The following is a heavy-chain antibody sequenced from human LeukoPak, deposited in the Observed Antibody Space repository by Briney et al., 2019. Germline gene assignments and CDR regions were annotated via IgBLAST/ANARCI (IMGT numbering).Heavy chain of an antibody. V-gene: IGHV3-7*03. Sequence: GGSLRLSCAVSGFPFSNSWMYWVRQAPGKGLEGVANIKKDGSGISYVDSVKGRFIISRDNARNSLYLQMNSLRVEDTAVYFCAGGRSMEVWGKGTAVTVSS. CDR2: IKKDGSGI. CDR1: GFPFSNSW. CDR3: AGGRSMEV. J-gene: IGHJ6*04.